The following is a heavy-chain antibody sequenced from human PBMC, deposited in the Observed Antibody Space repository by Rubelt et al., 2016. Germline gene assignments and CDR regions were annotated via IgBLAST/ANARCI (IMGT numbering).Heavy chain of an antibody. D-gene: IGHD2-15*01. J-gene: IGHJ6*02. CDR2: ISGSGGST. Sequence: GKGLEWVSAISGSGGSTYYADSVKGRFTISRDNSKNTLYLQMNSLRAEDTALYYCAKDLGYCSGGSCYGHNYYYGMDVWGQGTTVTVSS. V-gene: IGHV3-23*01. CDR3: AKDLGYCSGGSCYGHNYYYGMDV.